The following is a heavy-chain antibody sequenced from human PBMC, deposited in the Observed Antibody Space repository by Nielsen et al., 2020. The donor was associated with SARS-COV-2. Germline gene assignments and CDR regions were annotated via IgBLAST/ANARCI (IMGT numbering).Heavy chain of an antibody. D-gene: IGHD4-17*01. CDR2: ISYDGSNK. V-gene: IGHV3-30-3*01. CDR3: ARDLGTVTGNWFDP. CDR1: GFTFSSYA. J-gene: IGHJ5*02. Sequence: GESLKISCAASGFTFSSYAMHWVRQAPGKGLEWVAVISYDGSNKYYADSVKGRFTISRDNSKNTLYLQMNSLRAEDTAVYYCARDLGTVTGNWFDPWGQGTLVTVSS.